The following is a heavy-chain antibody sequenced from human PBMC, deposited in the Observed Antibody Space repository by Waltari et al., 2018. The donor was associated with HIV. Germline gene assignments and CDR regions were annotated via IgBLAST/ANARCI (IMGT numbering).Heavy chain of an antibody. CDR1: GGTFSSYT. CDR2: IIPILGIA. J-gene: IGHJ4*02. Sequence: QVQLVQSGAEVKKPGSSVKVSCKASGGTFSSYTISWVRQAPGQGLEWMGRIIPILGIANDAQKFQGRVTITADKSTSTAYMELSSLRSEDTAVYYCARIVYGGNSHYWGQGTLVTVSS. CDR3: ARIVYGGNSHY. V-gene: IGHV1-69*02. D-gene: IGHD2-21*02.